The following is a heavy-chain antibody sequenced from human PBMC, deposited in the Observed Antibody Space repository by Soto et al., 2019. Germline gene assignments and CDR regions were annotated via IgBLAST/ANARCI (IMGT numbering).Heavy chain of an antibody. CDR2: INHSGST. J-gene: IGHJ4*02. CDR3: ARDKITGLFDY. D-gene: IGHD2-8*02. V-gene: IGHV4-34*01. CDR1: GGTFSGYI. Sequence: SETLSLTCDVYGGTFSGYIWTWIRQPPGTGLEWIGEINHSGSTNYNPSLKSRVTISVDTSKNQFSLKLTSVTAADTAVYYCARDKITGLFDYWGQGTLVTVSS.